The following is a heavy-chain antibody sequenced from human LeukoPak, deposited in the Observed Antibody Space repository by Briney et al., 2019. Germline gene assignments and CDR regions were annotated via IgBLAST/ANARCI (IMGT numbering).Heavy chain of an antibody. CDR3: AKGIAVAGTGGSDY. D-gene: IGHD6-19*01. V-gene: IGHV3-23*01. CDR2: ISGSGGST. CDR1: GFTFSSHG. J-gene: IGHJ4*02. Sequence: PGGSLRLSCAASGFTFSSHGMSWVRQGPGKGLEWVSAISGSGGSTYYADSVKGRFTISRDNSKNTLYLQMNSLRAEDTAVYYCAKGIAVAGTGGSDYWGQGTLVTVSS.